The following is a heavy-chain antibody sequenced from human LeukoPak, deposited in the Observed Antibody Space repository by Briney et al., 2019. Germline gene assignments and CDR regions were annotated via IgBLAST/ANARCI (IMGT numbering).Heavy chain of an antibody. Sequence: GGSLRLSCAASGFTFSSYGMHWVRQAPGKGLEWVAVISYDGSNKYYADSVKGRFTISRDNSKNTLYLQMNSLRAEDTAVYYCANQGDCSGGSCPHDAFDIWGQGTMVTVSS. V-gene: IGHV3-30*18. CDR2: ISYDGSNK. J-gene: IGHJ3*02. CDR1: GFTFSSYG. CDR3: ANQGDCSGGSCPHDAFDI. D-gene: IGHD2-15*01.